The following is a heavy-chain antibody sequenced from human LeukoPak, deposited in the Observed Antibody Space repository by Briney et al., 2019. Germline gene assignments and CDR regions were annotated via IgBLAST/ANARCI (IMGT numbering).Heavy chain of an antibody. CDR1: GFTFSSYG. CDR3: AKELNYYMDV. Sequence: GGSLRLSCAASGFTFSSYGMHWVRQAPGKGLEWVAFIRYDGSNKYYADSVKGRFTISRGNSKNTLYLQMNSLRAEDTAVYYCAKELNYYMDVWGKGTMVTVSS. CDR2: IRYDGSNK. V-gene: IGHV3-30*02. J-gene: IGHJ6*03.